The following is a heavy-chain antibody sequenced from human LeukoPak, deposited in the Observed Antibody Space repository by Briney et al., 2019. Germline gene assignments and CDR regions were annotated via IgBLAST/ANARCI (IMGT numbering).Heavy chain of an antibody. D-gene: IGHD3-22*01. CDR3: ASSEPYYYDSSGYYYPGGY. Sequence: GASVKVSCKASGYTFTSYAMNWVRQAPGQGLEWMGWINTNTGNPTYAQGFTGRFVFSLDTSVSTAYLQISSLKAEDTAVYYCASSEPYYYDSSGYYYPGGYWGQGTLVTVSS. V-gene: IGHV7-4-1*02. CDR2: INTNTGNP. CDR1: GYTFTSYA. J-gene: IGHJ4*02.